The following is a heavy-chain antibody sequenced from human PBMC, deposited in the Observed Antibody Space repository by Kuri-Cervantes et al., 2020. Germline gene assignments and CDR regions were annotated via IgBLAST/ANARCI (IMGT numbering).Heavy chain of an antibody. V-gene: IGHV3-11*01. Sequence: GESLKISCAASGFTFTDYYMSWIRQSPGKGLEWVSYISNGGTTIHYADSVKGRFIISRDNAKNSLYLQMNSLRDEDTAVYYCARGPSTWFDPWGQGTLVTVSS. J-gene: IGHJ5*02. CDR2: ISNGGTTI. CDR3: ARGPSTWFDP. CDR1: GFTFTDYY.